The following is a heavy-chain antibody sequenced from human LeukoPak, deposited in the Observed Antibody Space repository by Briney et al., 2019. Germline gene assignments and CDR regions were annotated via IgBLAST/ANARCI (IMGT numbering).Heavy chain of an antibody. J-gene: IGHJ1*01. D-gene: IGHD2-21*01. CDR3: GIVATTRQY. Sequence: NASETLSLTCAVYDESLSGYYCFWIRQPPGKPLEWIGEIYRSTFINYNPSLKSRVTISMDTSKNQFTLKVTSVTAADTAVYYCGIVATTRQYWGQGTLVTVSS. CDR2: IYRSTFI. CDR1: DESLSGYY. V-gene: IGHV4-34*01.